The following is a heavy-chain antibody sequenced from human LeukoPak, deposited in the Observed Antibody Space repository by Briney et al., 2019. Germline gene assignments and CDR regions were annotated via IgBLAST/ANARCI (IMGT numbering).Heavy chain of an antibody. V-gene: IGHV3-74*01. CDR2: LNPEGTDT. D-gene: IGHD1-14*01. Sequence: ETLSLTCTVSGGSISSSSYYWGCIRQPPGKGLEWVSRLNPEGTDTFYADSVKGRFTISRDNAKNTLYLQMSSLRAEDTAVYYCAKDMWGTCDYWGQGALVTVSS. CDR1: GGSISSSSYY. CDR3: AKDMWGTCDY. J-gene: IGHJ4*02.